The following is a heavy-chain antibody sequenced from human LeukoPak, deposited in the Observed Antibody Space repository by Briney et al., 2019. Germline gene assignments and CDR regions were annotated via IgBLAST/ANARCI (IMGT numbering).Heavy chain of an antibody. Sequence: GGSLRLSCVASGFSFDTYAMSWVRQPPGKELDWVAGISNTGRKRHYTDSVKSRFTISRDNSKNTLHLQMNSLRAEDTALYFCAKDHENGDYYYYFDSWGQGTLVTVSS. CDR3: AKDHENGDYYYYFDS. J-gene: IGHJ4*02. CDR2: ISNTGRKR. CDR1: GFSFDTYA. D-gene: IGHD2-21*02. V-gene: IGHV3-23*01.